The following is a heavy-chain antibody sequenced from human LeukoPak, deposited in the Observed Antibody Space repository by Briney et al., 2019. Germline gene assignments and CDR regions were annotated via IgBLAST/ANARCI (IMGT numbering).Heavy chain of an antibody. V-gene: IGHV3-7*01. CDR1: GFAFSSYW. CDR2: IIQDGSKK. CDR3: VRAIAAADGY. J-gene: IGHJ4*02. Sequence: GGSLRLSCEASGFAFSSYWMNWVRQARGKGLEWVANIIQDGSKKYYLDSVKGRFTISRDNAKNSLYLQMNSLRAEDTAVYYCVRAIAAADGYWGQGTLVTVSS. D-gene: IGHD6-13*01.